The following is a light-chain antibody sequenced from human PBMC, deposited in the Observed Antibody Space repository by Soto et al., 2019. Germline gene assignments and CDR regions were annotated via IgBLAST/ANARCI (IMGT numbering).Light chain of an antibody. CDR3: QQYGSSPLT. V-gene: IGKV3-20*01. Sequence: IGMTQSPATLSLSPGERATLSCRASQSVSSYLAWYQQKPGQAPRLLIYGASSRATGIPDRFSGSGSGTDFTLTISRLEPEDFAVYYCQQYGSSPLTFGGGTKV. J-gene: IGKJ4*01. CDR2: GAS. CDR1: QSVSSY.